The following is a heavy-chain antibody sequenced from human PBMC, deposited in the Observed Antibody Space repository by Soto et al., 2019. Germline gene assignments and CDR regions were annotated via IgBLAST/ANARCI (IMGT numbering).Heavy chain of an antibody. CDR1: GGSISSSNW. D-gene: IGHD2-2*01. Sequence: PSETLSLTCAVSGGSISSSNWWSWVRQPPGKGLEWIGEIYHSGSTNYNPSLKSRVTISVDKSKNQFSLKLSSVTAADTAVYYCARESKYCISTSCFVYYGMDVWGQGTTVTVSS. CDR3: ARESKYCISTSCFVYYGMDV. CDR2: IYHSGST. J-gene: IGHJ6*02. V-gene: IGHV4-4*02.